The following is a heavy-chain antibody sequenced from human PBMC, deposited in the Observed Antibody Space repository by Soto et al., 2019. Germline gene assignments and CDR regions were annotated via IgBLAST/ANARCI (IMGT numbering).Heavy chain of an antibody. CDR3: AKDGMFDSSGYYYYVDY. CDR2: ISYDGTNK. J-gene: IGHJ4*02. V-gene: IGHV3-30*18. CDR1: GFTFNNYG. D-gene: IGHD3-22*01. Sequence: GGSLRLSCGASGFTFNNYGMHWVRQAPGKGLEWVSVISYDGTNKYYVDSVKGRFTISRDNSKNTLYLQMNSLRAEDTAVYYCAKDGMFDSSGYYYYVDYWGQGTRVTVSS.